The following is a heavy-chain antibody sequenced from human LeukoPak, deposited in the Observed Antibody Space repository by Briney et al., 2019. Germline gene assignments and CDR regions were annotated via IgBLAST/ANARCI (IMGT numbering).Heavy chain of an antibody. J-gene: IGHJ4*02. D-gene: IGHD3-9*01. Sequence: PGGSLRLSCAASGFTFSSYWMHWVRQAPGKGLVWVSRINSDGSSTSYADSVKGRFTISRDNAKNTLYLQMNSLRAEDTAVYYCASGSDDILTGYHTDYFDYWGQGTLVTVSS. CDR3: ASGSDDILTGYHTDYFDY. CDR2: INSDGSST. CDR1: GFTFSSYW. V-gene: IGHV3-74*01.